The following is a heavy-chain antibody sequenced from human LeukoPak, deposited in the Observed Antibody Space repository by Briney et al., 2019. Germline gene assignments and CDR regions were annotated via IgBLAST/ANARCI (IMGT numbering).Heavy chain of an antibody. D-gene: IGHD3-10*01. V-gene: IGHV3-33*01. Sequence: GGSLRLSCAASGFKFSSFGMHWLRQAPGKGLEWVSVIYYDGSNKYYADSVKGRFTISKDNSKNMLYLQMNGLRAEDTAVYYCARVWTSGSYGDYWGQGTLVTVSS. CDR2: IYYDGSNK. J-gene: IGHJ4*02. CDR1: GFKFSSFG. CDR3: ARVWTSGSYGDY.